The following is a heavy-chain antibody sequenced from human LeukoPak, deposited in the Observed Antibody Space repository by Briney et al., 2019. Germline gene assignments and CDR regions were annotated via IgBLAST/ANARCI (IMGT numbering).Heavy chain of an antibody. Sequence: PGGSLRLSCAASGFTFSSYGMHWVRQAPGKGLEWVAFIRYDGSNKYYADPVKGRFTISRDNSKNTLYLQMNSLRAEDTAVYYCANLAGVVPAAGFDYWGQGTLVTVSS. D-gene: IGHD2-2*01. J-gene: IGHJ4*02. CDR1: GFTFSSYG. CDR2: IRYDGSNK. V-gene: IGHV3-30*02. CDR3: ANLAGVVPAAGFDY.